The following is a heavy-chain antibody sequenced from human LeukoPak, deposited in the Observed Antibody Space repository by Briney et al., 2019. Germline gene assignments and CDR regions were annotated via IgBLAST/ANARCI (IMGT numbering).Heavy chain of an antibody. D-gene: IGHD5-12*01. CDR1: GYTFTGYY. CDR3: ARDLVATPSGPYNWFDP. CDR2: INPNSGGT. V-gene: IGHV1-2*02. Sequence: GASVKVSCKASGYTFTGYYMHWVRQAPGQGLEWMGWINPNSGGTNYAQKFQGRVTMTRDMSTSTVYMELSSLRSEDTAVYYCARDLVATPSGPYNWFDPWGQGTLVTVSS. J-gene: IGHJ5*02.